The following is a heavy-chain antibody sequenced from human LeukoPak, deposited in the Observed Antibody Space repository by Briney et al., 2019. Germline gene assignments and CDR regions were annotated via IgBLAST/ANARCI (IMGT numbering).Heavy chain of an antibody. V-gene: IGHV4-61*02. Sequence: SETLSLTCTVSGGSISSGSYYWSWIRQPAGKGLEWIGRIYTSGSTNYNPSLKSRVTISVDTSKNQFSLKLSSVTAADTAVYYCARGHTYYLWFGDFDYWGQGTLVTVSS. J-gene: IGHJ4*02. CDR1: GGSISSGSYY. D-gene: IGHD3-10*01. CDR2: IYTSGST. CDR3: ARGHTYYLWFGDFDY.